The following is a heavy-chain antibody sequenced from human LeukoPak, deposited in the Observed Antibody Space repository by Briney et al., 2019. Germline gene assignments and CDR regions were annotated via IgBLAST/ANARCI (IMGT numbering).Heavy chain of an antibody. J-gene: IGHJ4*02. CDR3: ARQGYDSSGYYFDY. Sequence: GASVKVSCKASGYTFTGYYMHWVRQAPGQGLEWTGWINPNSGGTNYAQKFQGRVTMTRDTSISTAYMELSRLRSDDTAVYYCARQGYDSSGYYFDYWGQGTLVTVSS. CDR2: INPNSGGT. V-gene: IGHV1-2*02. D-gene: IGHD3-22*01. CDR1: GYTFTGYY.